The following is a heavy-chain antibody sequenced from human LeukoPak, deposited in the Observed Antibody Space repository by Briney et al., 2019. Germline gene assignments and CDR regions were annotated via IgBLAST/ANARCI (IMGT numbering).Heavy chain of an antibody. D-gene: IGHD3-10*01. CDR1: GFTFSSYA. CDR3: ARTMWFGELLEDYFDY. J-gene: IGHJ4*02. Sequence: PGGSLRLSCAASGFTFSSYAMHWVRQAPGKGLEWVAVISYDGSDKYYADFVRGRFTISRDNSKNTLYLQMNSLRAEDTAVYYCARTMWFGELLEDYFDYWGQGTLVTVSS. CDR2: ISYDGSDK. V-gene: IGHV3-30*04.